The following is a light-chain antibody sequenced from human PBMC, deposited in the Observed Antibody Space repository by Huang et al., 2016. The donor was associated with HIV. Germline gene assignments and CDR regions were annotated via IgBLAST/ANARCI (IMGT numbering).Light chain of an antibody. CDR1: QSVRSY. V-gene: IGKV3-11*01. Sequence: EIVLTQSPATLSLSPGELATLSCRASQSVRSYLAWYQKKAGQAPRLLIYDASNRATGIPARFSGSGSGTDFTLTISSLEPEDFAVYYCQQRSNWPRTFGQGTKVEIK. CDR2: DAS. J-gene: IGKJ1*01. CDR3: QQRSNWPRT.